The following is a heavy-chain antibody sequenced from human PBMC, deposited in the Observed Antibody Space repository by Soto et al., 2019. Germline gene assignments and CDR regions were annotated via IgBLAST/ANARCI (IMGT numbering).Heavy chain of an antibody. V-gene: IGHV3-66*01. D-gene: IGHD3-22*01. CDR2: IYSGGST. CDR3: ARASRNYYDCSGYLYYFDY. J-gene: IGHJ4*02. Sequence: EVQLVESGGGLVQPGGSLRLSCAASGFTVSSNYMSWVRQAPGKGLEWVSVIYSGGSTYYADSVKGRFTISRDNSKNTLYLQMNSLRAEDTAVYYCARASRNYYDCSGYLYYFDYWGQGTLVTVSS. CDR1: GFTVSSNY.